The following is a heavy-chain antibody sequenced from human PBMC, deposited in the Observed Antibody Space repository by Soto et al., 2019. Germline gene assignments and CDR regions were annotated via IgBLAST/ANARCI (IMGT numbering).Heavy chain of an antibody. CDR3: ARLANIFDFDN. V-gene: IGHV5-51*01. CDR1: GCMCINYG. Sequence: LRISWRGVGCMCINYGIGRVLQMPGKGLEWMGIIYPGDSDTRYSPSFQGKVTISADKSISTAYLQWSSLKASDTAMYYSARLANIFDFDNWGHGPLVTVSS. J-gene: IGHJ4*01. D-gene: IGHD2-21*01. CDR2: IYPGDSDT.